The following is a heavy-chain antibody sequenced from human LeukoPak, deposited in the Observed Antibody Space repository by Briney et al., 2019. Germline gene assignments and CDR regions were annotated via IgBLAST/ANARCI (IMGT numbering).Heavy chain of an antibody. D-gene: IGHD3-22*01. CDR2: IYHSGST. Sequence: SETLSLTCTVSGYSISSGYYWGWIRPPPGKGLEWIGSIYHSGSTYYNPSLKSRVTISVDTSKNQFSLKLSSVTAADTAVYYCARMVQSTDSSGFYLPEYFQHWGQGTLITVSS. CDR1: GYSISSGYY. V-gene: IGHV4-38-2*02. CDR3: ARMVQSTDSSGFYLPEYFQH. J-gene: IGHJ1*01.